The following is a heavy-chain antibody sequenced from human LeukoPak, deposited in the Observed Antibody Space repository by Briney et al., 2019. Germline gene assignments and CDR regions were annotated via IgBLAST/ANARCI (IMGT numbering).Heavy chain of an antibody. D-gene: IGHD6-19*01. CDR3: ARDLGISGWYAPPLGYFDY. CDR2: MNPNSGNT. J-gene: IGHJ4*02. V-gene: IGHV1-8*01. CDR1: GYTFTSYD. Sequence: GASVKVSCKASGYTFTSYDINWVRQATGQGLEWMGWMNPNSGNTGYAQKFQGRVTMTRNTSISTAYMELSSLRSEDTAVYYCARDLGISGWYAPPLGYFDYWGQGTLVTVSS.